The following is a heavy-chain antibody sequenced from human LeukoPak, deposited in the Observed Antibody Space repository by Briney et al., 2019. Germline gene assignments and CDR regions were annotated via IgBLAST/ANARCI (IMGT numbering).Heavy chain of an antibody. CDR1: GFTFSSYS. CDR3: ARESITGHRDFDY. D-gene: IGHD1-20*01. Sequence: PGRSLRLSRAASGFTFSSYSMNWVRQAPGKGLEWISYISSGSRTIYYGDSVEGRFTVSRDNAKNSLYLQMRSLRAEGTAVYYCARESITGHRDFDYWGQGTLVTVSS. V-gene: IGHV3-48*01. CDR2: ISSGSRTI. J-gene: IGHJ4*02.